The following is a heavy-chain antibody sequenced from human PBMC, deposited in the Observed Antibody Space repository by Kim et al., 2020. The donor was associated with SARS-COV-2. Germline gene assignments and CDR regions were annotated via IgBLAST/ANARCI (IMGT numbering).Heavy chain of an antibody. J-gene: IGHJ4*02. Sequence: SQTLSLTCAISGDSVSINSAAWNWIRRSPSRGLEWLGRTFYTSRWYSDYAVSVKSRITINPDTSKNQFSLQLNSVTPEDTAVYYCARGWLRSGFNYWGQGTLVTVSS. CDR1: GDSVSINSAA. D-gene: IGHD5-12*01. CDR3: ARGWLRSGFNY. CDR2: TFYTSRWYS. V-gene: IGHV6-1*01.